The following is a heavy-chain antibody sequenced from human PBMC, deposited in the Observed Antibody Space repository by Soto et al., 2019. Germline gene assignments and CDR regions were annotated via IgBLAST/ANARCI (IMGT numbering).Heavy chain of an antibody. J-gene: IGHJ4*02. V-gene: IGHV3-9*01. CDR3: AKAPYYDILTGFYFDY. CDR1: GFTFDDYA. CDR2: ISWNSGSI. Sequence: PGGSLRLSCAASGFTFDDYAMHWVRQAPGKGLEWVSGISWNSGSIGYADSVKGRFTISRDNAKNSLYLQMNSLRAEDTALYYCAKAPYYDILTGFYFDYWGQGTLVTVSS. D-gene: IGHD3-9*01.